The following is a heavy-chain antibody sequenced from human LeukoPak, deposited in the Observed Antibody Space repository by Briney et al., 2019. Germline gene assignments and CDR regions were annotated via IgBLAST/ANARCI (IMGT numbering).Heavy chain of an antibody. Sequence: ASVKVSCKASGGTFSSYAISWVRQAPGQGLEWMGGIIPIFGTANYAQKFQGRVTITADKSTSTAYMELSSLRSEDTAVYYCATTTVTTYYYYMDVWGKGTTVTVSS. D-gene: IGHD4-17*01. CDR2: IIPIFGTA. CDR1: GGTFSSYA. V-gene: IGHV1-69*06. J-gene: IGHJ6*03. CDR3: ATTTVTTYYYYMDV.